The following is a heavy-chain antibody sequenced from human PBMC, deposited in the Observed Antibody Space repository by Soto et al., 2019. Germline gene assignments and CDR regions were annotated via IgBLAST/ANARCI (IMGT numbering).Heavy chain of an antibody. CDR2: ISYDGSNK. CDR3: AREGGGGDSYYYYGMDV. J-gene: IGHJ6*02. Sequence: GGSLRLSCAASGFTFSSYAMHWVRQAPGKGLEWVAVISYDGSNKYYADSVKGRFTISRDNSKNTLYLQMNSLRAEDTAVYYCAREGGGGDSYYYYGMDVWAQGTTVTVSS. D-gene: IGHD2-21*02. V-gene: IGHV3-30-3*01. CDR1: GFTFSSYA.